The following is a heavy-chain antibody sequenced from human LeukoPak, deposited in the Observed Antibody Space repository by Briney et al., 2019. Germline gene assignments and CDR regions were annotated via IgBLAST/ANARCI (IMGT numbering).Heavy chain of an antibody. Sequence: GGSLRLSCAASGFTFRSYEMNWVRQAPGKGLEWVSFISSSGSAMYYADSVKGRFTISRDNAKNSLYLQMNSLRAEDTALYYCVRDGRYCSGGRCLPIWGQGTLVTVST. V-gene: IGHV3-48*03. CDR1: GFTFRSYE. D-gene: IGHD2-15*01. CDR3: VRDGRYCSGGRCLPI. CDR2: ISSSGSAM. J-gene: IGHJ4*02.